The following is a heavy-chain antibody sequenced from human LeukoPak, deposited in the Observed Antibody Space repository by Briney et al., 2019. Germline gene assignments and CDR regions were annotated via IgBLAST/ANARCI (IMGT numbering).Heavy chain of an antibody. CDR1: GGSISSYY. D-gene: IGHD3-3*01. V-gene: IGHV4-59*01. Sequence: PSETLSLTCTVSGGSISSYYLSWIRQPPGKGLEWIGYIYYSGSTNYNPSLKSRVTISVDTPKNQFSLKLSSVTAADTAVYYCARIYDFWSGYRPTDWFDPWGQGTLVTVSS. J-gene: IGHJ5*02. CDR2: IYYSGST. CDR3: ARIYDFWSGYRPTDWFDP.